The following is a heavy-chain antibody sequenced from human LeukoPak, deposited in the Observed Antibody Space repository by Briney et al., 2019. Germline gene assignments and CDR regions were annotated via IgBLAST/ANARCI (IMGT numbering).Heavy chain of an antibody. J-gene: IGHJ4*02. Sequence: GGSLRLSCAASGFTFSSCAMSWVRQAPGKGLEWVSAISGSGGSIYYADSVKGRFTISRDNSKNTLYLQMNSLRAEDTAVYYCARYAQGDYDYVWGSYRLYYFDYWGQGTLVTVSS. CDR1: GFTFSSCA. D-gene: IGHD3-16*02. V-gene: IGHV3-23*01. CDR3: ARYAQGDYDYVWGSYRLYYFDY. CDR2: ISGSGGSI.